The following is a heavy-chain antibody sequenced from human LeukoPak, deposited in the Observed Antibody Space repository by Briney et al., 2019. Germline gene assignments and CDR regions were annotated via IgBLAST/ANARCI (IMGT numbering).Heavy chain of an antibody. J-gene: IGHJ3*02. CDR2: INHSGST. CDR1: GGSFSGYY. Sequence: SETLSLTCAVYGGSFSGYYWSWIRQPPGKGREWIGEINHSGSTNYNPSLKSRVTISVDTSKNQFSLKLSSATAADTAVYYCATTATLNHWGGRAFDIWGQGTMVTVSS. V-gene: IGHV4-34*01. CDR3: ATTATLNHWGGRAFDI. D-gene: IGHD7-27*01.